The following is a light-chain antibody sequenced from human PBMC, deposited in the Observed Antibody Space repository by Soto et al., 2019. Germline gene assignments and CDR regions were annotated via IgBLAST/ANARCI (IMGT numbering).Light chain of an antibody. V-gene: IGKV3-15*01. J-gene: IGKJ3*01. CDR3: QKYNSAPFT. Sequence: EIVMTQSPTTLSVSPGERATLSCRASQSIGSDLAWYQHKPGQAPRLLIYGASIRATDIPARFSGSGSGTAFTLTISSLQSEDVATYYCQKYNSAPFTFGPGTKVDIK. CDR2: GAS. CDR1: QSIGSD.